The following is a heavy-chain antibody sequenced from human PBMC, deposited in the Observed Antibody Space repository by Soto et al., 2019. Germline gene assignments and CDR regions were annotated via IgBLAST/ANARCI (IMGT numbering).Heavy chain of an antibody. J-gene: IGHJ4*02. CDR2: ISYDGSNK. V-gene: IGHV3-30*18. CDR1: GFTFSSYG. Sequence: GGSLRLSCAASGFTFSSYGMHWVRQAPGKGLEWVAVISYDGSNKYYADSVKGRFTISRDNSKNTLYLQMNSLRAEDTAAYYCAKAHLYYDGYYWGQGTLVTVSS. D-gene: IGHD3-22*01. CDR3: AKAHLYYDGYY.